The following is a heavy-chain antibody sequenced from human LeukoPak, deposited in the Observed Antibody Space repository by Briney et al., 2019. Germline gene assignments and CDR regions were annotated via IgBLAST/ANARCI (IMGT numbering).Heavy chain of an antibody. J-gene: IGHJ3*02. Sequence: ASVKVSCEASGYTFTSYGISWVRQAPGQGLEWMGWTSAYNGNTNYAQKLQGRVTMTTDTSTSTAYMELRSLRSDDTAVYYCARGTRRYNWNDDAFDIWGQGTMVTVSS. CDR1: GYTFTSYG. CDR3: ARGTRRYNWNDDAFDI. V-gene: IGHV1-18*01. CDR2: TSAYNGNT. D-gene: IGHD1-20*01.